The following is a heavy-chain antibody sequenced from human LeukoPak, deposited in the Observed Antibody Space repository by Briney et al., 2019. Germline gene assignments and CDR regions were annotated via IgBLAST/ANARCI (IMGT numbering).Heavy chain of an antibody. CDR1: GGSISVDY. Sequence: SETLSLICTLSGGSISVDYWLCLRQPPGKGLEGVGYIYYSGSTNYNPSLKSRVTISVDTSKTQFSLRLSSVSAADTAVYYCARGSMPDYCSSTSCSPQGAFDIWGQGTMVTVSS. V-gene: IGHV4-59*01. CDR2: IYYSGST. CDR3: ARGSMPDYCSSTSCSPQGAFDI. D-gene: IGHD2-2*01. J-gene: IGHJ3*02.